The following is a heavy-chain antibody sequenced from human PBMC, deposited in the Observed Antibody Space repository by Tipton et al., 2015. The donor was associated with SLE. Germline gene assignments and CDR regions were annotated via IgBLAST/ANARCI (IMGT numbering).Heavy chain of an antibody. CDR2: ISSSGSTI. CDR1: GFTFSSYE. J-gene: IGHJ4*02. D-gene: IGHD6-13*01. CDR3: ARDWGSSRFLDY. Sequence: SLRLSCAASGFTFSSYEMNWVRQAPGKGLEWVSYISSSGSTIYYADSVKGRFTISRDNAKNSLYLQMNSLRAEDTAVYYCARDWGSSRFLDYWGQGTLVTVSS. V-gene: IGHV3-48*03.